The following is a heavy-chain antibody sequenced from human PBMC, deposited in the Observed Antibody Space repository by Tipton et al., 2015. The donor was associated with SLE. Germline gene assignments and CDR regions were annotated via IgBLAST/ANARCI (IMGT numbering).Heavy chain of an antibody. D-gene: IGHD5-24*01. CDR3: ARVARDGYKSGFDY. V-gene: IGHV4-59*01. CDR1: GGSIRSYY. J-gene: IGHJ4*02. CDR2: IYHSGIT. Sequence: TLSLTCTVSGGSIRSYYWTWIRQPPGKRLEWIAYIYHSGITNYNPSLQSRVTISVDRSKNQFSLKLTSVTAADTAVYYCARVARDGYKSGFDYWGQGTLVTVSS.